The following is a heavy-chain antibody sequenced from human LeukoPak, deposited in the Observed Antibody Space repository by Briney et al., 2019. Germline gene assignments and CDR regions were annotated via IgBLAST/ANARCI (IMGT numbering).Heavy chain of an antibody. CDR3: ARVAVAGPTGWFDS. J-gene: IGHJ5*01. CDR2: ISSTSAYI. Sequence: PGGSLRLSCAASGFALRSYNVTWVRQAPGKGLEWVSSISSTSAYIYYAESVKGRFSISRDNVDNVVHLQMSSLRNEDTAFYYCARVAVAGPTGWFDSWGQGTLVTVSS. V-gene: IGHV3-21*01. D-gene: IGHD6-19*01. CDR1: GFALRSYN.